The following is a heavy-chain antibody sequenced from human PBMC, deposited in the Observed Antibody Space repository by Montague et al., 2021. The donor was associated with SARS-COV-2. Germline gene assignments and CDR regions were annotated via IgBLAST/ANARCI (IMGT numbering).Heavy chain of an antibody. Sequence: CAISGDSVSSNNAWTWIRQSPSRGLEWLGRTYYRSKWYADYAVSVKSRITIYPDTSKNQFSLHLNFMTPEDTALYYCARDRLAVGTSLGMDVWGQGTTVTVSS. J-gene: IGHJ6*02. CDR2: TYYRSKWYA. CDR1: GDSVSSNNA. D-gene: IGHD1-1*01. CDR3: ARDRLAVGTSLGMDV. V-gene: IGHV6-1*01.